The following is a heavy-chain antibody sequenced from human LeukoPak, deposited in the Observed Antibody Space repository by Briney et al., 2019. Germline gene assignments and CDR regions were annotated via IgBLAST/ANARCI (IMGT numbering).Heavy chain of an antibody. J-gene: IGHJ4*02. V-gene: IGHV1-46*01. D-gene: IGHD1-14*01. CDR2: INPSGGST. CDR3: ARDMSDRYYFDY. Sequence: GVSVKVSCKASGYTFTSYYMHWVRQAPGQGLEWMGIINPSGGSTSYAQKFQGRVTMTRDTSTSTVYMELSSLRSEDTAVYYCARDMSDRYYFDYWGQGTLVTVSS. CDR1: GYTFTSYY.